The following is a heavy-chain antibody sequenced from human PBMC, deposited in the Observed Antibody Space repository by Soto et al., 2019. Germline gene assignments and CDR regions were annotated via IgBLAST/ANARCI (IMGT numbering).Heavy chain of an antibody. D-gene: IGHD2-2*01. CDR3: ARSPRGVVVPAAIPWFDP. J-gene: IGHJ5*02. CDR1: GDSVSSNSAA. CDR2: TYYRSKRYN. Sequence: SQTLSLTCAISGDSVSSNSAAWNWIRQSPSRGLEWLGRTYYRSKRYNDYAVSVKSRITINPDTSKNQFSLQLNSVTPEDTAVYYCARSPRGVVVPAAIPWFDPWGQGTLVTVSS. V-gene: IGHV6-1*01.